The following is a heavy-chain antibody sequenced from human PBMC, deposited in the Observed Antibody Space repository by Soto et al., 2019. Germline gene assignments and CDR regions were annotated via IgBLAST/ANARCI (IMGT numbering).Heavy chain of an antibody. CDR1: GFTFSNYA. V-gene: IGHV3-30-3*01. CDR3: ARDPQQYSYVYHFDS. D-gene: IGHD5-18*01. Sequence: LRLSCAASGFTFSNYAVNWVRRAPGKGLEWVAVISYDGSNEYYADSVKGRFSISRDNSKNTLYLQMNSLRDDDTAVYYCARDPQQYSYVYHFDSWGQGTLVTVSS. J-gene: IGHJ4*02. CDR2: ISYDGSNE.